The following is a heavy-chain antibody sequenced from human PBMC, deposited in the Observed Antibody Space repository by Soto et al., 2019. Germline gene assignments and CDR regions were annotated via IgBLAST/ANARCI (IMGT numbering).Heavy chain of an antibody. V-gene: IGHV1-18*01. Sequence: QVQVVQSGAEVKKPGASVKVSCKASGYTFTKYGISWVRQAPGQGLEWMGWISVYHGYTNYAQKFQGRVTMTTATYKSTAYMELGSLRSDATAVYYCASDRRAMHSGPSPEPWGQGTPVTVSS. J-gene: IGHJ5*02. CDR2: ISVYHGYT. CDR3: ASDRRAMHSGPSPEP. D-gene: IGHD3-3*02. CDR1: GYTFTKYG.